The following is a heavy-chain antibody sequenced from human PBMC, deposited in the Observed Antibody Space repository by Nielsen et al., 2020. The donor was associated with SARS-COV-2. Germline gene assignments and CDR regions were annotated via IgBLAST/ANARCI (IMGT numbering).Heavy chain of an antibody. CDR2: ITGNSNTI. Sequence: GGSLRLSCAASGLTFSRYSMNWVRQAPGKGLEWVSYITGNSNTIYYADSVKGRFTISRDNAKNSLYLQMNSLRAEDTAVYYCARITPSSGWDYWGQGTLVTVSS. V-gene: IGHV3-48*01. CDR3: ARITPSSGWDY. D-gene: IGHD6-19*01. J-gene: IGHJ4*02. CDR1: GLTFSRYS.